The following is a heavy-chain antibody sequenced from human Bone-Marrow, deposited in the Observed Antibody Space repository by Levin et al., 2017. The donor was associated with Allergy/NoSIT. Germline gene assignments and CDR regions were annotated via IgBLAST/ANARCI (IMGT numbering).Heavy chain of an antibody. D-gene: IGHD3-10*01. Sequence: PSETLSLTCSVSGDSLTSGSYFWNWIRQPAGKGLEWIGRSYSSGSPNYNPSLGSRVSISVDTSKNQFSLRLTSATAADTAVYFCAREPVSGNYYHYYHYYMDVWGEGTSVTGSS. CDR2: SYSSGSP. J-gene: IGHJ6*03. CDR1: GDSLTSGSYF. V-gene: IGHV4-61*02. CDR3: AREPVSGNYYHYYHYYMDV.